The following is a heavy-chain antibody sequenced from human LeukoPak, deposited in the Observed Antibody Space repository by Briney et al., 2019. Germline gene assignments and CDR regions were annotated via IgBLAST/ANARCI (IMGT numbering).Heavy chain of an antibody. Sequence: ASVKVSCKASGYTFTGYYMHWVRQAPGQGLEWMGWISVYNDNTYYSQKLQGRVTMTTDTSTSTAYMELSRLRSDDTAVYYCARSIAVAGGIDYWGQGTLVTVSS. D-gene: IGHD6-19*01. CDR3: ARSIAVAGGIDY. CDR2: ISVYNDNT. CDR1: GYTFTGYY. V-gene: IGHV1-18*01. J-gene: IGHJ4*02.